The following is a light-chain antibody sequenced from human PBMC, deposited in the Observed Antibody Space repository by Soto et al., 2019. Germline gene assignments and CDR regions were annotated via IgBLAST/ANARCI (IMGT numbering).Light chain of an antibody. CDR1: QSISNW. V-gene: IGKV1-5*01. J-gene: IGKJ5*01. CDR2: HAS. CDR3: QQRSNWPPIT. Sequence: DIQMTQSPSTLPASVVDRVTITCRASQSISNWLAWYQQKPGTAPKVLIYHASNLQSGVPSRFSGSGSGTDFTLTISSLEPEDFAVYYCQQRSNWPPITFGQGTRLEIK.